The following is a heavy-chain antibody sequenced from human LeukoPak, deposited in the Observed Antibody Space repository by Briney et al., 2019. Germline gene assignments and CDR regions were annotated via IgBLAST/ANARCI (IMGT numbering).Heavy chain of an antibody. CDR2: IYENGGTT. CDR3: ARDLLRWDSCLDY. V-gene: IGHV3-23*01. D-gene: IGHD4-23*01. J-gene: IGHJ4*02. CDR1: GFTFRSHA. Sequence: GGSLRLSCVGSGFTFRSHAMSWVRQAPEKGLEFVSGIYENGGTTYYADSVKGRFTISRDNSKNTLYLQMNSLRAEDTAVYYCARDLLRWDSCLDYWGQGTLVTVSS.